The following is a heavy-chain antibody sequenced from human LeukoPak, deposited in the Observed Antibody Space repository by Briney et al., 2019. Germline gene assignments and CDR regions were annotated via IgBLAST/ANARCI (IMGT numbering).Heavy chain of an antibody. J-gene: IGHJ3*02. CDR2: ISSGSSYI. CDR3: AKNTGSTGLIRDAFDI. Sequence: PGVSLRLSCAASGFTFSTYSMNWVRQAPGKGLEWVSSISSGSSYIYYADSVKGRFTISRDNAKNSLYLQMNSLRAEDTAVYYCAKNTGSTGLIRDAFDIWGQGTVVTVS. CDR1: GFTFSTYS. V-gene: IGHV3-21*01. D-gene: IGHD6-19*01.